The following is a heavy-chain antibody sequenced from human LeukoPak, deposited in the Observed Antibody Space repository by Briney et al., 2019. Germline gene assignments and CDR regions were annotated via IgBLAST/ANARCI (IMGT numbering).Heavy chain of an antibody. Sequence: GASVKVSCKASGGTFSSYAISWVRQAPGQGLEWMGGIIPIFGTANYAQKFQGRVTITADESTSTAYMELSSLRSEDTAVYYCARDRSHFDWLLSDKNNWFDPWGQGTLVTVSS. D-gene: IGHD3-9*01. CDR3: ARDRSHFDWLLSDKNNWFDP. CDR2: IIPIFGTA. CDR1: GGTFSSYA. J-gene: IGHJ5*02. V-gene: IGHV1-69*13.